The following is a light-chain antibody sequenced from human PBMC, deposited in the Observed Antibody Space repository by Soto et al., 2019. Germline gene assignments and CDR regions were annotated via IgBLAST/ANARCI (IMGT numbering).Light chain of an antibody. CDR3: QVWDTGSDHLCV. J-gene: IGLJ1*01. CDR2: YDR. CDR1: NIGSRT. Sequence: SYELTQPPSLSVAPGKTAMISCGGNNIGSRTVHWYQQKPGQAPVLVIYYDRDRPSGIPERFSGSNSGNTATLTISRVEAGDEADYFCQVWDTGSDHLCVFGTGTKVTVL. V-gene: IGLV3-21*04.